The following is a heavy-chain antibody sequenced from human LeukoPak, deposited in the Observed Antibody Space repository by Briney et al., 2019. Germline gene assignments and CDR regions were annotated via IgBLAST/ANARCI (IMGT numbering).Heavy chain of an antibody. V-gene: IGHV3-23*01. CDR1: KFIFSSYA. CDR3: AKGRYDSSGYYLDF. CDR2: ISGSGRST. Sequence: PGGSLRLSCAASKFIFSSYAMSWVRQAPGKGLERVSGISGSGRSTYYADSVKGRFTISRDNSNNTLYLQMNSLGAEDTAVYYCAKGRYDSSGYYLDFWGQGTLVTVSS. D-gene: IGHD3-22*01. J-gene: IGHJ4*02.